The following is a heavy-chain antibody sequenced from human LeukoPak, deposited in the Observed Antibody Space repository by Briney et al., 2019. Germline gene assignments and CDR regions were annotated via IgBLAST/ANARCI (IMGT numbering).Heavy chain of an antibody. CDR2: INQDASEI. CDR1: GFTFSTYW. D-gene: IGHD2-21*02. J-gene: IGHJ4*02. Sequence: GGSLRLSCAASGFTFSTYWMKWYRQAPGKGLEWVGNINQDASEINYVDSVRGRFTISRDNAKNSLHLQMNSLRAEDTAVYYCATDRDNSDWQKRFDSWGQGTLVTVSS. V-gene: IGHV3-7*01. CDR3: ATDRDNSDWQKRFDS.